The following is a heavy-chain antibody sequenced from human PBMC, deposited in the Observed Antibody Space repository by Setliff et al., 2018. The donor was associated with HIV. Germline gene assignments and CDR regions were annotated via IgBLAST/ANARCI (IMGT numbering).Heavy chain of an antibody. Sequence: GASVKVSCKTSGGTFSSYGISWVRQAPGQGLEWMGWIHTEQGFPMYAQGFTGRFVFSLDPSVSTAYLQINSLNPDDGAVYYCAVDRHAFDIWGQGTVVTVSS. CDR3: AVDRHAFDI. CDR2: IHTEQGFP. J-gene: IGHJ3*02. V-gene: IGHV7-4-1*02. CDR1: GGTFSSYG. D-gene: IGHD5-12*01.